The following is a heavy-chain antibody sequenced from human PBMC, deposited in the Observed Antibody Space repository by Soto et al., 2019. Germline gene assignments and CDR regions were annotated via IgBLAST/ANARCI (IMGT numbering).Heavy chain of an antibody. V-gene: IGHV4-31*03. D-gene: IGHD2-21*02. CDR2: IYYSGST. Sequence: SGTLSLTCTVSGGSISGGGYYWSWIRQHPGKGLEWIGYIYYSGSTYYNPSLKSRVTISVDTSKNQFSLKLSSVTAADTAVYYCARVNRGVTMYDYWGQGTLVTVSS. CDR3: ARVNRGVTMYDY. J-gene: IGHJ4*02. CDR1: GGSISGGGYY.